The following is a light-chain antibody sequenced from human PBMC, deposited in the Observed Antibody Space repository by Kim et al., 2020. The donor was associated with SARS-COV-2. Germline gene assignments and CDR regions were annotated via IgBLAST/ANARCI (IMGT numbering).Light chain of an antibody. CDR2: GKN. CDR1: SLRSYY. V-gene: IGLV3-19*01. CDR3: NSRDSSGNHLGVV. J-gene: IGLJ2*01. Sequence: SSELTQDPAVSVALGQTVRITCQGDSLRSYYASWYQQKPGQAPVLVIYGKNHRPSGILDRFSGSSSGNTASLTITGAQAEDEADYYCNSRDSSGNHLGVV.